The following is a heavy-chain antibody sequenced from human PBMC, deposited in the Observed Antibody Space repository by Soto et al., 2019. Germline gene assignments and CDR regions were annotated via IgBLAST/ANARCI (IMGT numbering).Heavy chain of an antibody. CDR2: IYDTGISGYTPST. V-gene: IGHV4-59*01. Sequence: QVQLQESGPRLVKPSATLSLTCTVSGGSITSSYWSWIRRPPGKGLAWIAYIYDTGISGYTPSTIYTPSLKSRVTMSVDTSKSQFSLKLTSVTAADTAVYYCARGEDAFFYYGLDVWGEGITVTVSS. CDR1: GGSITSSY. CDR3: ARGEDAFFYYGLDV. J-gene: IGHJ6*02.